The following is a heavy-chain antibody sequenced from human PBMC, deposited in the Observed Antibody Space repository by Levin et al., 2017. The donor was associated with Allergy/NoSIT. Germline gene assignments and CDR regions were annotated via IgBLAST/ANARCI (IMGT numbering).Heavy chain of an antibody. CDR2: ISGSGGST. D-gene: IGHD2-2*01. CDR3: AKPSCSSISCYRFDY. CDR1: GFTFSNYA. Sequence: GGSLRLSCAASGFTFSNYAMSWVRQAPGKGLEWVSSISGSGGSTYYADAVKGRFTISRDNSKNTLYLQMNSLRAEDTALYYCAKPSCSSISCYRFDYWGLGTLVTVSS. V-gene: IGHV3-23*01. J-gene: IGHJ4*02.